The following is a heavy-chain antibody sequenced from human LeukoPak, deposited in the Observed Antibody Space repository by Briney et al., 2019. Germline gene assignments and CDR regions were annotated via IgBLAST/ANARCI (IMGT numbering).Heavy chain of an antibody. V-gene: IGHV4-34*01. D-gene: IGHD6-19*01. CDR3: ARGTLYSGWSYYLDY. J-gene: IGHJ4*02. CDR1: GGSFNDYY. Sequence: SETLSLTCAVYGGSFNDYYWNWIRQPPGKGLEWIGEINLRGSTTYNPSLKSRVTISLDESKNQFSLKLSSVTAADTAVYYCARGTLYSGWSYYLDYWGQGTLVTVSS. CDR2: INLRGST.